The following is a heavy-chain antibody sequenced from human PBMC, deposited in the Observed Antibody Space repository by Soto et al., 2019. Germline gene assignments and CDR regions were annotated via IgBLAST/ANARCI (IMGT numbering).Heavy chain of an antibody. CDR1: GFTFSDYY. Sequence: GGSLRLSCAASGFTFSDYYMSWIRQAPGKGLEWVSYISSSSSYTNYADSVKGRFTISRDNAKNSLYLQMNSLRAEDTAVYYCASRRSYGDFDYWGQGTLVNVSS. D-gene: IGHD4-17*01. CDR2: ISSSSSYT. CDR3: ASRRSYGDFDY. V-gene: IGHV3-11*03. J-gene: IGHJ4*02.